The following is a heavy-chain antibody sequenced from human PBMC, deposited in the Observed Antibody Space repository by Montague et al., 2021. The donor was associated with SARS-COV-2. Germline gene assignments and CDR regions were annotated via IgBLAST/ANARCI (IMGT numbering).Heavy chain of an antibody. D-gene: IGHD3-3*01. Sequence: SETLSLTCTVSGGSISSYYWSWIRQTPGKGLEWLGHIDYRGTTNYSPSLESRVTIAVARSRNQISLKLRSVNTADTAVYYCARVAPRYDSITIFRVGIPDWLDPWGQGTLVTVSS. V-gene: IGHV4-59*01. CDR3: ARVAPRYDSITIFRVGIPDWLDP. CDR2: IDYRGTT. CDR1: GGSISSYY. J-gene: IGHJ5*02.